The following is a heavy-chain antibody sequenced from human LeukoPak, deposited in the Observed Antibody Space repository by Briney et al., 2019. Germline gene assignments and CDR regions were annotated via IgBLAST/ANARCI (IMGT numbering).Heavy chain of an antibody. Sequence: GGSLRLSCAASGFTFSGYSMNWVRQAPGKGLEWVSFISSSSSYIYYADSVKGRFTISRDNARNSLYLQMNSLRAEDTAVYYCARVANWNYGYNHYYMDVWGKGTTVTVSS. CDR2: ISSSSSYI. V-gene: IGHV3-21*06. J-gene: IGHJ6*03. D-gene: IGHD1-7*01. CDR1: GFTFSGYS. CDR3: ARVANWNYGYNHYYMDV.